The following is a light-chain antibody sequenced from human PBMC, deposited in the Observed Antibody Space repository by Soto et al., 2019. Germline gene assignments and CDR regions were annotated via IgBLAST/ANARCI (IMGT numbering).Light chain of an antibody. J-gene: IGKJ1*01. CDR1: QSVYNS. V-gene: IGKV3-11*01. Sequence: EIVLTQSPATLSLAPGERATLSCRARQSVYNSLAWFQQKPGQAPRLLIYDASNRATGIPARFSGSGSGTDFTLTISSLEPEDFAIYYCQQRAHWPPWTFGQGTKVDIK. CDR2: DAS. CDR3: QQRAHWPPWT.